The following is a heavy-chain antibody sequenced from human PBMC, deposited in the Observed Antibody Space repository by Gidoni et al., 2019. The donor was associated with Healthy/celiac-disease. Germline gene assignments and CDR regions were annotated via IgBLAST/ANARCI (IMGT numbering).Heavy chain of an antibody. Sequence: QVQLQQWGAALLKPSETLSLTCAGYGGSFRGYYWSWIRQPPGKGLGWIGEINHSGSTNYNPSLKSRGTISVDTSKNQFSLKLSSVTAADTAVYYCARGRRRPGSGDYGYWGQGTLVTVSS. D-gene: IGHD4-17*01. V-gene: IGHV4-34*01. CDR2: INHSGST. CDR1: GGSFRGYY. CDR3: ARGRRRPGSGDYGY. J-gene: IGHJ4*02.